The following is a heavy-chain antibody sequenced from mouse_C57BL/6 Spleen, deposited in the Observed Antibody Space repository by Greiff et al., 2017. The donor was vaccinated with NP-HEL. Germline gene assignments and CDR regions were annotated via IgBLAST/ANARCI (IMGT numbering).Heavy chain of an antibody. V-gene: IGHV1-50*01. CDR3: ARGYYGSSYGYFDV. Sequence: VQLQQPGAELVKPGASVKLSCKASGYTFTSYWMQWVKQRPGQGLEWIGEIDPSDSYTNYTQKFKGKATLTVDTSSSTASMQLSSLTSEDSAVYYCARGYYGSSYGYFDVWGTGTTVTVSS. J-gene: IGHJ1*03. D-gene: IGHD1-1*01. CDR2: IDPSDSYT. CDR1: GYTFTSYW.